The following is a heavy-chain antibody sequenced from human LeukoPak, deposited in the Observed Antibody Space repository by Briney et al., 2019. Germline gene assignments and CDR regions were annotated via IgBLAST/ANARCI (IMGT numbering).Heavy chain of an antibody. Sequence: SETLSLTCTVSGGSISSSNWWSWVRQPPGKGLEWIGEIYHSGSTNYNPSLKSRVTISVDKSKNQFSLKLSSVTAADTAVYYCASITMVRGVIIRGDYFDYWGQGTLVTVSS. D-gene: IGHD3-10*01. CDR3: ASITMVRGVIIRGDYFDY. CDR2: IYHSGST. J-gene: IGHJ4*02. CDR1: GGSISSSNW. V-gene: IGHV4-4*02.